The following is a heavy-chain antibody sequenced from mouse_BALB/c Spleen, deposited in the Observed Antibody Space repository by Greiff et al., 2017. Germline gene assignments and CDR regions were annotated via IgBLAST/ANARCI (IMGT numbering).Heavy chain of an antibody. Sequence: EVMLVESGGGLVKPGGSLKLSCAASGFTFSDYYMYWVRQTPEKRLEWVATISDGGSYTYYPDSVKGRFTIYRDNAKNNLYLQMSSLKSEDTAMYYCAREGDEGFDYWGQGTTLTVSS. D-gene: IGHD3-3*01. CDR2: ISDGGSYT. V-gene: IGHV5-4*02. CDR3: AREGDEGFDY. J-gene: IGHJ2*01. CDR1: GFTFSDYY.